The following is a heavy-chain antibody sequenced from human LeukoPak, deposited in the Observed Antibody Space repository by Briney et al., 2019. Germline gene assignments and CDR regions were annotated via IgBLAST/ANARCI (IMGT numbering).Heavy chain of an antibody. CDR2: ISAYNGNT. CDR1: GYTFTSYG. J-gene: IGHJ6*03. CDR3: ARDDPWGDIVVVVAATPQDMDV. D-gene: IGHD2-15*01. V-gene: IGHV1-18*01. Sequence: ASVKVSCKASGYTFTSYGISWVRQAPGQGLEWMGWISAYNGNTNYAQTLQGRVTMTTDTSTSTAHMELRSLRSDDTAVYYCARDDPWGDIVVVVAATPQDMDVWGKGTTVTVSS.